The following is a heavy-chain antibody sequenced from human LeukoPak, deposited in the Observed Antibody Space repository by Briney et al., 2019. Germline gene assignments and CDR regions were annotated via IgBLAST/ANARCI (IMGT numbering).Heavy chain of an antibody. CDR3: AGDRLLARGEFDP. Sequence: ASVKVSCKASGYTFTGYYMHWVRQAPGQGLEWMGWINPNSGGTNYAQKLQGRVTMTTDTSTSTAYMELRSLRSDDTAVYYCAGDRLLARGEFDPWGQGTLVTVSS. CDR1: GYTFTGYY. J-gene: IGHJ5*02. CDR2: INPNSGGT. V-gene: IGHV1-2*02.